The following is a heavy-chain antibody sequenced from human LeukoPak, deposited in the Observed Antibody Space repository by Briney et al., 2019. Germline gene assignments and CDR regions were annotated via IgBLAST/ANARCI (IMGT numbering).Heavy chain of an antibody. D-gene: IGHD5-12*01. J-gene: IGHJ4*02. V-gene: IGHV1-18*01. Sequence: ASVKVSCKASGYTFTSYGISWVRQAPGQGLEWMGWISAYNGNTNYAQKLQGRVTITADKSTSTAYMELSSLRSEDTAVYYCARVGGYSGYDSHYWGQGTLVTVSS. CDR1: GYTFTSYG. CDR2: ISAYNGNT. CDR3: ARVGGYSGYDSHY.